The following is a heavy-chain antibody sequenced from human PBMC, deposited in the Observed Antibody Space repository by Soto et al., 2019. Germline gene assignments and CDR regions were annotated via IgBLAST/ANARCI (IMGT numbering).Heavy chain of an antibody. D-gene: IGHD2-15*01. CDR2: IYYRGST. J-gene: IGHJ4*02. Sequence: QVQLQESGPGLVKPSQTLSLTCNVSGGSISSGHYYWSWIRQHPGKGLEWIGYIYYRGSTYYNPSLKSRSTTSVHTSETRFSPKLTSVTAADTAVDYCARVRCSGANCYSVFGSWGQGTLVTVSS. V-gene: IGHV4-31*03. CDR3: ARVRCSGANCYSVFGS. CDR1: GGSISSGHYY.